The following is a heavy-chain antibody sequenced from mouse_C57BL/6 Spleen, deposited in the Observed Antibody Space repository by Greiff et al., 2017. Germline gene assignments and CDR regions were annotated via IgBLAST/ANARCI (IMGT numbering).Heavy chain of an antibody. CDR2: ILPGSGST. CDR1: GYTFTGYW. CDR3: ARETNSAVVPFAY. J-gene: IGHJ3*01. D-gene: IGHD1-1*01. Sequence: QVQLKESGAELMKPGASVKLSCKATGYTFTGYWIEWVKQRPGHGLEWIGEILPGSGSTNYNEKFKGKATFTADTSSNTAYMQLSSLTTEDSAIYYHARETNSAVVPFAYWGQGTLVTVSA. V-gene: IGHV1-9*01.